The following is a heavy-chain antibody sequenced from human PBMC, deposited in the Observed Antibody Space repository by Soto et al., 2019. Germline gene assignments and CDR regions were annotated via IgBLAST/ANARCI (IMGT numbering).Heavy chain of an antibody. Sequence: SETLSLTCTVSGGSISSYYWSWIRQPPGKGLEWIRYIYYSGSTNYNPSLNSRDTISEDTSKNHFSLKMSSVTDADTAMNYIARDEECSGGSCWGNWFDPWGQGTLVTVS. CDR1: GGSISSYY. J-gene: IGHJ5*02. CDR3: ARDEECSGGSCWGNWFDP. CDR2: IYYSGST. D-gene: IGHD2-15*01. V-gene: IGHV4-59*01.